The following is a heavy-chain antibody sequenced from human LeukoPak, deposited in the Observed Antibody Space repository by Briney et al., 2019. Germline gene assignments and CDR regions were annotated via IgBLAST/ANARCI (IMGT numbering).Heavy chain of an antibody. Sequence: SETLSLTCTVCGGSISSSTYYWGWIRQPPGKGLEWIGSIYYSGRTYYNPSLKSRLTIFVDTSKNQFSLKLSSVTAADTAVYYCARHPGITAAGTGFDIWGQGTMVTVSS. CDR1: GGSISSSTYY. CDR2: IYYSGRT. V-gene: IGHV4-39*01. J-gene: IGHJ3*02. D-gene: IGHD6-13*01. CDR3: ARHPGITAAGTGFDI.